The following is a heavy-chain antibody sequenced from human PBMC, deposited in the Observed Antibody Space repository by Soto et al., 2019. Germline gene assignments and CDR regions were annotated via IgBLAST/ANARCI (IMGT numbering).Heavy chain of an antibody. CDR3: AKGGVAATFDFDY. Sequence: GSLRLSCAASGFTFSSYSMNWVRQAPGKGLEWVSSISSSSSSSTYYADSVKGRFTISRDNAKNTLYLQMNSLRAEDTAVYYCAKGGVAATFDFDYWGQGTLVTVSS. CDR2: ISSSSSSST. V-gene: IGHV3-21*04. J-gene: IGHJ4*02. D-gene: IGHD2-15*01. CDR1: GFTFSSYS.